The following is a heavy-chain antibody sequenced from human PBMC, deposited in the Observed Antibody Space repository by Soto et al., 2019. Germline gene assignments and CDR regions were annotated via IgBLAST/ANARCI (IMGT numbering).Heavy chain of an antibody. CDR2: ITGSGEST. J-gene: IGHJ3*01. CDR3: AKRRTGDYGPFDV. D-gene: IGHD4-17*01. V-gene: IGHV3-23*01. Sequence: GGSLRLSCAASGFTFSSFAMNWVRQAPGKGLEWVSTITGSGESTFYADSVKGRFTISRDNSKNTLYLQMNSLSTEDTAVYYCAKRRTGDYGPFDVWGQGTMVTVSS. CDR1: GFTFSSFA.